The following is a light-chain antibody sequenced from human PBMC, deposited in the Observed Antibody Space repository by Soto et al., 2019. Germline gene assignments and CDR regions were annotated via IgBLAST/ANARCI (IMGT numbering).Light chain of an antibody. CDR3: QQFATSPLT. J-gene: IGKJ4*01. V-gene: IGKV3-20*01. CDR1: QSVSRSY. CDR2: GAS. Sequence: EIVLTQSPGTLSSSPGERATLSCRASQSVSRSYLAWYQLKPGQAPRLLIYGASSRATGIPDRFSGSGSGTDFTLTISRLEPEDFAVYYCQQFATSPLTFGGGTKVDIK.